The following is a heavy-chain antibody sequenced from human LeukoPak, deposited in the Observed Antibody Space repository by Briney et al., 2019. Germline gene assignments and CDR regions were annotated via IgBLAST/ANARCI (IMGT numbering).Heavy chain of an antibody. CDR2: TFQGGGEI. J-gene: IGHJ4*02. Sequence: GGSLRLSCAASGFTFSDFAMIWVRQPPGKGLEWVSSTFQGGGEIHYADSVKGRFTISRDNAKNSVYLQMNSLRAGDTAVYYCATYIVGPTIDYWGQGTLVTVSS. V-gene: IGHV3-21*06. CDR1: GFTFSDFA. D-gene: IGHD2-15*01. CDR3: ATYIVGPTIDY.